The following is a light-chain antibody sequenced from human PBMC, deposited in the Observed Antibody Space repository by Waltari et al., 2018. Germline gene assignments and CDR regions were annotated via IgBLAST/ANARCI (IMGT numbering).Light chain of an antibody. Sequence: EILMTQSPATLSVPPGGRATLSCRASQSPGSTLAWFQQRPGQAPRLLMSDASTRATGIPARFSGTGSGTEFTLTISSLQSEDFAVYYCQQYYNWPRTFGQGTKVEI. CDR3: QQYYNWPRT. J-gene: IGKJ1*01. CDR2: DAS. V-gene: IGKV3-15*01. CDR1: QSPGST.